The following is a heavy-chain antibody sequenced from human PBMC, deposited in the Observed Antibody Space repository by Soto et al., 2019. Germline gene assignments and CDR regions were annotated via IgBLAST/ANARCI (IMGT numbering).Heavy chain of an antibody. V-gene: IGHV4-59*01. CDR1: GGSISSYY. J-gene: IGHJ4*02. CDR3: ARDTGGSYDY. D-gene: IGHD1-26*01. CDR2: IYYSGST. Sequence: PSDTLSLTCTVSGGSISSYYWSWIRQPPGKGLEWIGYIYYSGSTNYNPSLKSRVTISVDTSKNQFSLKLSSVTAEDTAVYYCARDTGGSYDYWGQGALVTVSS.